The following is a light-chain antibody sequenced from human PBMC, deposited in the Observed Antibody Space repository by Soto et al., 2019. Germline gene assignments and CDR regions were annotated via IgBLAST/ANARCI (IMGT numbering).Light chain of an antibody. CDR2: GAS. V-gene: IGKV3D-7*01. CDR3: QQGYNLLQT. J-gene: IGKJ1*01. Sequence: EVVLTQSPATLSLSPGERATLSCRASQSVSSSYLTWYQQKPGQAPRLVIHGASTRATGIPARFSGSGSGTDFTLAITSLQPDDFAVYNCQQGYNLLQTFGLGTKVDIK. CDR1: QSVSSSY.